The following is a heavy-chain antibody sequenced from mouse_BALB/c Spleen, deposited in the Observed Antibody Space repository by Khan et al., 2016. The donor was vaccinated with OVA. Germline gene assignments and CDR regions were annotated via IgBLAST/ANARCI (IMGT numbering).Heavy chain of an antibody. Sequence: QMQLEESGAELVRPGSSVKISCKASGYAFSNYWMNWVKQRPGQGLEWIGQIYPGDGDTSFNGTFRGKATMTADKSSSTAYMQLSILTSEDSAVYFCARSGYDYFAYWGQGTLVTVSA. J-gene: IGHJ3*01. CDR1: GYAFSNYW. D-gene: IGHD2-14*01. CDR2: IYPGDGDT. CDR3: ARSGYDYFAY. V-gene: IGHV1-80*01.